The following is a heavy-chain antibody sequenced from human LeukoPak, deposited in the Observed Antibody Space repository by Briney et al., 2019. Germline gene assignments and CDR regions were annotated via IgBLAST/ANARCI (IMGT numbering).Heavy chain of an antibody. CDR3: AREVTVVPAARDAFDI. Sequence: ASVKVSCKASGYTFTGYYMHWVRQAPGQGLEWMGWINPNSGGTKYAQKFQGRVTMTRDTSISTAYMELSRLRSDDTAVYYCAREVTVVPAARDAFDIWGQGTMVTVSS. D-gene: IGHD2-2*01. CDR2: INPNSGGT. V-gene: IGHV1-2*02. CDR1: GYTFTGYY. J-gene: IGHJ3*02.